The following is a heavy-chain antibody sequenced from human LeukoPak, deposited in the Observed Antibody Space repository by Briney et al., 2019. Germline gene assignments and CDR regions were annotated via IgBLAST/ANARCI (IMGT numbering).Heavy chain of an antibody. V-gene: IGHV3-53*01. CDR1: GFTVSSNY. CDR2: IYSGGST. CDR3: ARSRYSSGWYYFDY. Sequence: GGSLRLSCAASGFTVSSNYMSWVRQAPGKGLEWVSVIYSGGSTYYADSVKGRFTISRDNSKNTLYLQMNSLRAEDTAVYYCARSRYSSGWYYFDYWGQGTLVTVSS. J-gene: IGHJ4*02. D-gene: IGHD6-19*01.